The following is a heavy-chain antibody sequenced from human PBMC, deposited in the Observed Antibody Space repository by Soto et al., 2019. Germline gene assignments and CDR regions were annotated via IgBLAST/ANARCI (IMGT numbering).Heavy chain of an antibody. V-gene: IGHV3-23*01. J-gene: IGHJ4*02. CDR1: GFTFSRYA. Sequence: GGSLRLSCAASGFTFSRYALNWVRQAPGKGLEWVSVITGSGGSTKYADSVKGRFTISRDNSKNTLYLQMNSLRAEDTAVYYCAKKFCTNGGCHTFGSGLFDCWGQGTLVTVSS. CDR2: ITGSGGST. CDR3: AKKFCTNGGCHTFGSGLFDC. D-gene: IGHD2-8*01.